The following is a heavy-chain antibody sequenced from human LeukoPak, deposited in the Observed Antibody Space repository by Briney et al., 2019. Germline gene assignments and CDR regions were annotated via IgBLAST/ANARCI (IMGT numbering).Heavy chain of an antibody. CDR3: ARGLYSSSSIVTVY. Sequence: PGGSLRLSCAASGFXFSSYWIHWVRQTPGKGLVWVSRINSDGSSTSYADSVKGRFTISRDNAKNTLYLQMNSLRAEDTAVYYCARGLYSSSSIVTVYWGQGTLVTVSS. J-gene: IGHJ4*02. D-gene: IGHD6-13*01. V-gene: IGHV3-74*01. CDR1: GFXFSSYW. CDR2: INSDGSST.